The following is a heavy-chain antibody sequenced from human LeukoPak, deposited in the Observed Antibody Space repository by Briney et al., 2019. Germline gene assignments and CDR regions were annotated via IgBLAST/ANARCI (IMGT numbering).Heavy chain of an antibody. CDR2: ISDSGSIT. J-gene: IGHJ3*02. CDR1: GFTFDNYV. CDR3: AKGRYYTSSPDAFDI. V-gene: IGHV3-23*01. Sequence: GGSLRLSCAASGFTFDNYVMTWVRQSAGKGLGWVSGISDSGSITYYADSVKGRFSLSRDNSKNTLYLQMNSLRAEDTAVYYCAKGRYYTSSPDAFDIWGQGTMVTVSS. D-gene: IGHD6-6*01.